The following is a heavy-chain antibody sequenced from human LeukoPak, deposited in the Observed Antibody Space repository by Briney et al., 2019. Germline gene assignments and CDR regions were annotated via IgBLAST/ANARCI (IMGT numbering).Heavy chain of an antibody. J-gene: IGHJ4*02. CDR3: ARWAMAAADY. Sequence: NASETLSLTCTVSGGSIGSSSYHWGWIRQPPGKGLEWIGTIYYTGSTYYHPSLKSRVTISVDTSKNQFSLKLTSVTAADTAVYYCARWAMAAADYWGQGTLVTVSS. V-gene: IGHV4-39*01. D-gene: IGHD6-13*01. CDR1: GGSIGSSSYH. CDR2: IYYTGST.